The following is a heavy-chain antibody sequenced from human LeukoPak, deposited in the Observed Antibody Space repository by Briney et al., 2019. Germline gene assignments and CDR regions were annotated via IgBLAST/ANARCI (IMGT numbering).Heavy chain of an antibody. CDR1: GGTFSSYA. V-gene: IGHV1-46*01. Sequence: ASVKVSCKASGGTFSSYAISWVRQAPGQGLEWMGIINPSGGSTSYAQKFQGRVTMTRDTSTSTVYMELSSLRSEDTAVYYCARVPFYCSGGSCSNPPFDYWGQGTLVTVSS. CDR2: INPSGGST. CDR3: ARVPFYCSGGSCSNPPFDY. J-gene: IGHJ4*02. D-gene: IGHD2-15*01.